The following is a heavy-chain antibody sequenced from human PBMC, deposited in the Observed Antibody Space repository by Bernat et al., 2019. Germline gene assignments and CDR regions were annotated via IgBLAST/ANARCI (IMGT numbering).Heavy chain of an antibody. CDR3: ARSFYDSSGYYYYYYYYGMDV. CDR1: GYTFTSYY. D-gene: IGHD3-22*01. V-gene: IGHV1-46*01. Sequence: QVQLVQSGAEVKKPGASVKVSCKASGYTFTSYYMHWVRQAPGQGLEWMGIINPSGGSTSYAQKFQGRATMTRDTSTSTVYMELSSLRSEDTAVYYCARSFYDSSGYYYYYYYYGMDVWGQGTTVTVSS. CDR2: INPSGGST. J-gene: IGHJ6*02.